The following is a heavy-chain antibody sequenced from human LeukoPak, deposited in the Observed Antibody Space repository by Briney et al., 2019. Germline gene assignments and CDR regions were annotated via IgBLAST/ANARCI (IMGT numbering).Heavy chain of an antibody. J-gene: IGHJ4*02. V-gene: IGHV3-11*06. D-gene: IGHD4-23*01. CDR1: GFTYSDYY. CDR3: ARDRRDGGNSGPRFRDY. CDR2: ISSSSSYT. Sequence: PGGSLRLSCAASGFTYSDYYMSWIRQAPGKGLEWVSYISSSSSYTNYADSVKGRFTISRENAKNSLYLQMNSLRAEDTAVYYCARDRRDGGNSGPRFRDYWGQGTLVTVSS.